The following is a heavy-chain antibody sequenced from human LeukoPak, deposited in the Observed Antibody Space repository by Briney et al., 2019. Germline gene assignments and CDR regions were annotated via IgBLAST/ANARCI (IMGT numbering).Heavy chain of an antibody. V-gene: IGHV1-2*02. CDR2: INPNSGGT. J-gene: IGHJ4*02. Sequence: ASVKVSCKASGYIFTGYYMHWVRQAPGQGLEWMGWINPNSGGTNYAQKFQGRVTMTRDTSISTAYMELSRLRSDDTAVYYCARRPVGSGYIDYWGQGTLVTVSS. D-gene: IGHD3-22*01. CDR1: GYIFTGYY. CDR3: ARRPVGSGYIDY.